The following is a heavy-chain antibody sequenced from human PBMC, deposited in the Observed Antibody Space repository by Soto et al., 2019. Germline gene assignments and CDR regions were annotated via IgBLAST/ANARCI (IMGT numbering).Heavy chain of an antibody. Sequence: QLQLQESGPGLVKPSETLSLTCTVSGGSISSSGYWWGWIRQSPGGGLQWISSIHNSRGPRCHPSLKSRHSLVGDTSKTPFSLQLSSVTAADSAVYCCVRHSDDGCGIRECGREIWGQGTVVTFSS. CDR3: VRHSDDGCGIRECGREI. D-gene: IGHD3-10*01. CDR2: IHNSRGP. J-gene: IGHJ3*02. CDR1: GGSISSSGYW. V-gene: IGHV4-39*01.